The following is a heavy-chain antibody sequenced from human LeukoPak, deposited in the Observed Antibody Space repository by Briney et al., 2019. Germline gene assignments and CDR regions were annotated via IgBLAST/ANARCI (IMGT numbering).Heavy chain of an antibody. J-gene: IGHJ4*02. CDR1: EFSVGSNY. CDR3: AKRSSTSSGYFDL. V-gene: IGHV3-23*01. D-gene: IGHD3-22*01. Sequence: GGSLRLSCAASEFSVGSNYMTWVRQAPGKGLEWVSAISSGGGSTYYADSVKGRFTISRDNSKNTLYLQMNSLRAEDTAVYYCAKRSSTSSGYFDLWGRGTLVTVSS. CDR2: ISSGGGST.